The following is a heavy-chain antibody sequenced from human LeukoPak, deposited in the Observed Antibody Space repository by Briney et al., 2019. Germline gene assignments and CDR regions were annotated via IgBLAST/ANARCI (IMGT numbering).Heavy chain of an antibody. CDR2: IYHSGST. Sequence: PSQTLSLTCTVSGGSISSGGYYWSWIRQPPGKGLEWIGYIYHSGSTYYNPSLKSRVTISVDRSKNQFSLKLSFVTAADTAVYYCARGGVGYYYDSSGYYDYFDYWGQGTLVTVSS. D-gene: IGHD3-22*01. V-gene: IGHV4-30-2*01. CDR3: ARGGVGYYYDSSGYYDYFDY. J-gene: IGHJ4*02. CDR1: GGSISSGGYY.